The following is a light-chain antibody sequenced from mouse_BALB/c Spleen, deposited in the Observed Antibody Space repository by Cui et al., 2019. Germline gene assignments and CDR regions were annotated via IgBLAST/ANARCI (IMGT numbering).Light chain of an antibody. CDR2: WAS. CDR1: QSLLNSRTRKNY. V-gene: IGKV8-21*01. CDR3: KQSYNLYT. Sequence: DIVMSQSPSSLAVSAGEEVTISCKSSQSLLNSRTRKNYLAWYQQKPGQFTQLLIYWASTRESGVPDRFTGSGSGTDFTLTISSVQAEDLAVYYCKQSYNLYTFGGGTKLEIK. J-gene: IGKJ2*01.